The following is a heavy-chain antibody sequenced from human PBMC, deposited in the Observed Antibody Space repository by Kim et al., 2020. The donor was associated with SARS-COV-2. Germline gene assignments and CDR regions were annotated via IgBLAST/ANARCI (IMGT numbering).Heavy chain of an antibody. CDR2: IWYDGSNE. CDR3: ARGGGDSADAFDI. Sequence: GGSLRLSCAASGFTFSSYGMHWVRQAPGKGLEWVAVIWYDGSNEYYADSVKGRFTISRDNSKNTLYLQMNSLRAEDTAVYYCARGGGDSADAFDIWGQGTMVTVSS. CDR1: GFTFSSYG. D-gene: IGHD2-21*02. J-gene: IGHJ3*02. V-gene: IGHV3-33*01.